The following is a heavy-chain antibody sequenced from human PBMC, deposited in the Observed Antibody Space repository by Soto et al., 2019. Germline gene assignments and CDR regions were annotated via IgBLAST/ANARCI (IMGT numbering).Heavy chain of an antibody. V-gene: IGHV3-30*18. CDR2: ISYDGSNK. Sequence: TGGSLRLSCAASGFTFRSYGIHWVRQAPGKGLEWVAVISYDGSNKYYADSVKGRFTISRDNSKNTLYLQMNSLRAEDTAVYYCAKVIYPIYCTNGVCYTGYLGNGMDVWGQGTTVTVSS. J-gene: IGHJ6*02. CDR3: AKVIYPIYCTNGVCYTGYLGNGMDV. D-gene: IGHD2-8*01. CDR1: GFTFRSYG.